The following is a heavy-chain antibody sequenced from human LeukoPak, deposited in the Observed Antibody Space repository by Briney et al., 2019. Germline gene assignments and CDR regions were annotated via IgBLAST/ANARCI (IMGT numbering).Heavy chain of an antibody. Sequence: GESLKISCKSSGYTFSRYWIAWVRQMPGKGLEWMGIIYPGDSDTRYSPSFQGQVTISADKSINTTYLQWSRLKASDTAMYYXXXXXXDPRRGYNWFDPWGQGTLVIVSS. CDR1: GYTFSRYW. J-gene: IGHJ5*02. CDR3: XXXXXDPRRGYNWFDP. V-gene: IGHV5-51*01. CDR2: IYPGDSDT. D-gene: IGHD2-21*02.